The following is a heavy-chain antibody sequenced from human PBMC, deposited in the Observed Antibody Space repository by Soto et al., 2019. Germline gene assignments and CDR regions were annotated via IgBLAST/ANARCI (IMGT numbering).Heavy chain of an antibody. D-gene: IGHD2-15*01. Sequence: ASVKVSCKASGGTFSSYAISWVRQAPGQGLEWMGRIIPILGIANYAQKFQGRVTITADKSTSTAYMELSSLRSEDTAVYYCARVGYCSGGSWSPYYCYYGMDVWGQGTTVTVAS. CDR3: ARVGYCSGGSWSPYYCYYGMDV. CDR1: GGTFSSYA. J-gene: IGHJ6*02. V-gene: IGHV1-69*04. CDR2: IIPILGIA.